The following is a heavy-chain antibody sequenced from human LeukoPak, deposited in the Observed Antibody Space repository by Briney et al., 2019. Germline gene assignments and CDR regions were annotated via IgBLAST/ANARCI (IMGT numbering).Heavy chain of an antibody. J-gene: IGHJ4*02. Sequence: ASVKVSCKASGYTFSNYGISWVRQAPGQGLEWVGWIRGDNGNTNYAQKFQGRVTMTRDTSISTAYMELSRLRSDDTAVYYCARGSIVGATFDYFDYWGQGTLVTVSS. CDR1: GYTFSNYG. CDR3: ARGSIVGATFDYFDY. V-gene: IGHV1-18*01. D-gene: IGHD1-26*01. CDR2: IRGDNGNT.